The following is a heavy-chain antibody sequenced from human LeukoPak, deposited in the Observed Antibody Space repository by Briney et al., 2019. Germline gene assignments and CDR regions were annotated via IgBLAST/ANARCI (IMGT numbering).Heavy chain of an antibody. V-gene: IGHV1-46*01. CDR2: INPSGGST. CDR3: ARSLRMDNWFDP. J-gene: IGHJ5*02. Sequence: ASVKVSCRASGYTFTSYYMHWVRQAPGQGLEWMGIINPSGGSTSYAQKFQGRVTMTRDTSTSTVYMELSSLRSEDTAVYYCARSLRMDNWFDPWGQGTLVTVSP. D-gene: IGHD2-2*03. CDR1: GYTFTSYY.